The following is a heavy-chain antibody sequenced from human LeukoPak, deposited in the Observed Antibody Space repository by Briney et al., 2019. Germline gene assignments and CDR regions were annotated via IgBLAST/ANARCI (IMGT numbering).Heavy chain of an antibody. D-gene: IGHD3-16*01. CDR3: AKDARSYSYTYGAFDD. V-gene: IGHV3-30*18. Sequence: PGTSLRLSCAASGFTFSHYGIHWVRQAPGKGLEWVAVMSYDGNKEHYADSVKGRFIVFRNNSRNTLDLQMNSLRPEDTGIYYCAKDARSYSYTYGAFDDWGQGTLVTVSS. CDR2: MSYDGNKE. J-gene: IGHJ4*02. CDR1: GFTFSHYG.